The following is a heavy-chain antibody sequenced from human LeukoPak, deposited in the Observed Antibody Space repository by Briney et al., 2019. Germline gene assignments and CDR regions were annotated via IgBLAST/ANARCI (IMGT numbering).Heavy chain of an antibody. CDR2: INPNSAVT. CDR3: ARDAPYYDSSGYPDY. Sequence: ASVKVSCKASGYTFSAYYMYWVRQAPGQGLEWMGWINPNSAVTNYAQKFQGRVTMTRDTSISTAYMDLIRLRSDDTAVYYCARDAPYYDSSGYPDYWGQGTLVTVSS. CDR1: GYTFSAYY. V-gene: IGHV1-2*02. J-gene: IGHJ4*02. D-gene: IGHD3-22*01.